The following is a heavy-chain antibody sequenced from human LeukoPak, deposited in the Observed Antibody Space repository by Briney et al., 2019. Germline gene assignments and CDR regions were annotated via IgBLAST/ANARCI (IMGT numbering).Heavy chain of an antibody. D-gene: IGHD3-22*01. V-gene: IGHV3-23*01. CDR2: ISGSGGST. J-gene: IGHJ4*02. Sequence: GGSLRLSCAASGFTFSSYAMSWVRQAPGKGLEWVSAISGSGGSTYYADSVKGRFTISRDNSKNARYLQMNSPRAEDTAVYYCAKDLAPTPTYYYDSSGYYPFEFDYWGQGTLVTVSS. CDR1: GFTFSSYA. CDR3: AKDLAPTPTYYYDSSGYYPFEFDY.